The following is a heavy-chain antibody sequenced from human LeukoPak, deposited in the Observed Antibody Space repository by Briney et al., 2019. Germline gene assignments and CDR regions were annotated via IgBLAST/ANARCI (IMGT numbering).Heavy chain of an antibody. V-gene: IGHV3-15*01. D-gene: IGHD3-22*01. J-gene: IGHJ4*02. Sequence: PGGSLRLSCAASGFTFSNAWMSWVPQAPGKGLEWVGRIKSKTDGGTTDYAAPVKGRFTISRDDSKNTLYLQMNSLKTEDTAVYYCTTDYYYDSSGYYVGYWGQGTLVTVSS. CDR2: IKSKTDGGTT. CDR1: GFTFSNAW. CDR3: TTDYYYDSSGYYVGY.